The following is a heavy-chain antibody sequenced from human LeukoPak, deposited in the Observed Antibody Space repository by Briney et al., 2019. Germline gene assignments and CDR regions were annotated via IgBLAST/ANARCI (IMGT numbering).Heavy chain of an antibody. J-gene: IGHJ6*03. D-gene: IGHD6-6*01. CDR3: ASYSSSSEIFYYYYYYMDV. CDR2: IYYSGGT. V-gene: IGHV4-39*01. Sequence: PSETLSLTCTVSGGSISSSSYYWGWIRQPPGKGLEWIGSIYYSGGTYYNPSLKSRVTISVDTSKNQFSLKLSSVTAADTAVYYCASYSSSSEIFYYYYYYMDVWGKGTTVTVSS. CDR1: GGSISSSSYY.